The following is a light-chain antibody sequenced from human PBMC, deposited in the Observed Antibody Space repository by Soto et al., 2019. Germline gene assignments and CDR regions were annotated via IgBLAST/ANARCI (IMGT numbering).Light chain of an antibody. V-gene: IGKV1-5*01. Sequence: GNSLNITCRASQSIGSWLAWYQQKPGRAPKLLIYDGSSLESGVPSRFSGSGSATDFTLTISSLQPEDSAAYYCLQDYNFPFTFGQGSNVDIK. CDR2: DGS. CDR1: QSIGSW. J-gene: IGKJ2*01. CDR3: LQDYNFPFT.